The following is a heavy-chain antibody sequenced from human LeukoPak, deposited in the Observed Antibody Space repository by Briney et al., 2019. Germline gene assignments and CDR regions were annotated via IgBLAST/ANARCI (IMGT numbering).Heavy chain of an antibody. V-gene: IGHV1-2*04. J-gene: IGHJ4*02. CDR1: GYTFTGYY. CDR3: ARAGPDYYDTSGPFDY. CDR2: INPNSGGT. D-gene: IGHD3-22*01. Sequence: ASVKVSCKASGYTFTGYYMHWVRQAPGQGLVWMGWINPNSGGTNYAQKFQGWVTMTRDTSISTAYMDLSRLRSDDTAVYYCARAGPDYYDTSGPFDYWGQGTLVTVSS.